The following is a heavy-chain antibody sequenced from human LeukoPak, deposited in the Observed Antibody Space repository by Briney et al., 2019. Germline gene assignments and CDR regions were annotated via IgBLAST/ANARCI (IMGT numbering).Heavy chain of an antibody. CDR2: IYDSGST. D-gene: IGHD5-12*01. CDR3: ARGHSGYDYIENLWFDP. CDR1: GGSIRSSYYY. V-gene: IGHV4-39*07. J-gene: IGHJ5*02. Sequence: SETLSLTCTVSGGSIRSSYYYWGWIRQPPGKGLEWIGSIYDSGSTYYNPSLKSRVTISVDTSKNQFSLKLSSVTAADTAVYYCARGHSGYDYIENLWFDPWGQGTLVTVSS.